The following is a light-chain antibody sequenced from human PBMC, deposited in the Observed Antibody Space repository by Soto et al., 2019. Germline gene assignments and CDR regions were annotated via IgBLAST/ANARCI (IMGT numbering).Light chain of an antibody. CDR1: QSVFSS. V-gene: IGKV3-11*01. CDR2: DAS. CDR3: QQRSKWVT. J-gene: IGKJ4*01. Sequence: EVVMTQSPANLSVSPGERATLSCRASQSVFSSLAWYQQKPGQAPRLLIYDASNRATGIPARFSGSGSGTDFTLTISSLEPEDFAVYYCQQRSKWVTFGRGTKVDIK.